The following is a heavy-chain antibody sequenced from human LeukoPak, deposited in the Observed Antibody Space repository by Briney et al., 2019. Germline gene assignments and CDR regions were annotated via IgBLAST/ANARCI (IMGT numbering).Heavy chain of an antibody. D-gene: IGHD3-10*01. V-gene: IGHV1-69*13. CDR3: ARGGYSGSYYSGQYYYYYMDV. CDR2: IIPIFGTA. J-gene: IGHJ6*03. Sequence: ASVKVSCKASGYTFTSYGISWVRQAPGQGLEWMGGIIPIFGTANYAQKFQGRVTITADESTSTAYMELSSLRSEDTAVYYCARGGYSGSYYSGQYYYYYMDVWGKGTTVTISS. CDR1: GYTFTSYG.